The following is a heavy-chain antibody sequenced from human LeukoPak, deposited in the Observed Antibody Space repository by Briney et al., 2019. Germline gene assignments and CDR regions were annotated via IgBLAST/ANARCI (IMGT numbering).Heavy chain of an antibody. V-gene: IGHV4-30-4*01. Sequence: SEALSLTCTVSGGSISSGDYYWSWIRQPPGKGLEWIGYIYYSGSTYYNPSLKSRVTISVDTSKNQFSLKLSSVTAADTAVYYCTRIDDDGDYWGQGTLVTVSS. CDR3: TRIDDDGDY. CDR1: GGSISSGDYY. D-gene: IGHD1-1*01. J-gene: IGHJ4*02. CDR2: IYYSGST.